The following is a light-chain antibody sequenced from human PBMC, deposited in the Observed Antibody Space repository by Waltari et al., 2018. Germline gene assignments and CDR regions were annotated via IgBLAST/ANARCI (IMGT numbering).Light chain of an antibody. CDR2: RAS. CDR3: QQHGTLPAT. J-gene: IGKJ1*01. V-gene: IGKV3-20*01. CDR1: QTVGSSS. Sequence: DIVLTQSQGTASLSPGERVTLSFRASQTVGSSSLAWYQQKPGQAPRLVISRASRRATGIPDRFSGSGSGTDFSLTISRLEPEDFAVYYCQQHGTLPATFGQGTKVEIK.